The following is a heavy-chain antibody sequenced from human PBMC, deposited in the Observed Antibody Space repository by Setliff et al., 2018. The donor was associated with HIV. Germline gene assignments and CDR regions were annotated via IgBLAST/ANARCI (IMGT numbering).Heavy chain of an antibody. V-gene: IGHV1-8*02. Sequence: ASVKVSCKASXXXXPTPNNNEGRQSPGQGLEWRGWMNPDSGNTFYAQKFKGIVTMXXXXSTNTAYMXLSSLTSDDTAVYFCARGSMSMVMFILVSAFVIWGQGT. CDR3: ARGSMSMVMFILVSAFVI. J-gene: IGHJ3*02. CDR1: XXXXPTPN. CDR2: MNPDSGNT. D-gene: IGHD2-21*01.